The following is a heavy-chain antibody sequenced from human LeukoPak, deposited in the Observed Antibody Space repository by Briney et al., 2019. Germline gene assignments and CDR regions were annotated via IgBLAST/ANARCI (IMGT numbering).Heavy chain of an antibody. Sequence: GGSLRLSCAASGFTFNSYSINWVRQAPGKGLEWVSSISSSSSYLYYADSVKGRFTISRDNAKNSLYLQMNSLRAGDTAVYYCAGGHIVATISDAFDIWGQGTMVTVSS. CDR2: ISSSSSYL. CDR1: GFTFNSYS. J-gene: IGHJ3*02. CDR3: AGGHIVATISDAFDI. V-gene: IGHV3-21*01. D-gene: IGHD5-12*01.